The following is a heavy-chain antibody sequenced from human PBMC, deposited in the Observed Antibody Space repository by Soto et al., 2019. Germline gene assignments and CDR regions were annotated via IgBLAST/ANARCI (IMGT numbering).Heavy chain of an antibody. D-gene: IGHD2-21*01. CDR2: ISYDGTTQ. J-gene: IGHJ6*01. CDR3: GRLIPGGLKSHYPGMVV. Sequence: GGSLRLSCAASGFTFSSYAMDWVRQGPGKGLEWLGMISYDGTTQYYADSVQGRFTISRDNSKNTLYLQMNSLRPEDTSTYYYGRLIPGGLKSHYPGMVV. V-gene: IGHV3-30-3*01. CDR1: GFTFSSYA.